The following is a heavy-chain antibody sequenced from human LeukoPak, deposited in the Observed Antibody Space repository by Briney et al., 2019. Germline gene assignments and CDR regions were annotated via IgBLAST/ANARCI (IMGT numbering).Heavy chain of an antibody. CDR3: ARDLSSEVVVPAAGIDY. CDR1: GYTLTGYY. V-gene: IGHV1-2*02. J-gene: IGHJ4*02. CDR2: INPNSGGT. D-gene: IGHD2-2*01. Sequence: ASVKVSCKASGYTLTGYYMHWVRQAPGQGLEWMGWINPNSGGTNYAQKFQGRVTMTRDTSISTAYMELSRLRSDDTAVYYCARDLSSEVVVPAAGIDYWGQGTLVTVSS.